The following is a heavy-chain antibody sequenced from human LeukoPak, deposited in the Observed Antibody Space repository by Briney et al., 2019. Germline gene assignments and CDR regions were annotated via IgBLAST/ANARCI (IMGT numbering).Heavy chain of an antibody. V-gene: IGHV4-59*01. D-gene: IGHD3-22*01. CDR3: ARLSGYRRGHYYSDY. CDR1: GGSISSDN. Sequence: SETLSCTSTGSGGSISSDNWIWIRQPPGKGLEWIGYIYYRGSTNYNPSLKSRVTISVDTSKIQFSMKLSSVTAADTAVYYCARLSGYRRGHYYSDYWGQRTLVTVSS. J-gene: IGHJ4*02. CDR2: IYYRGST.